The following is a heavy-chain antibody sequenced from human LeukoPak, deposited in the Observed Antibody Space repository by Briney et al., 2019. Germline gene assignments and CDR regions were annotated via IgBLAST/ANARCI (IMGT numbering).Heavy chain of an antibody. CDR3: AKDRIASPPQGRFDP. Sequence: GGSXRLSCAASGFTFSSYDMIWVRQAPGKGLEWVSAISGSGDSTYYADSVKGRFTISRDNSQNTLYLQMNSLGAEDTAIYYCAKDRIASPPQGRFDPWGQGTLVTVSS. D-gene: IGHD6-6*01. CDR2: ISGSGDST. J-gene: IGHJ5*02. CDR1: GFTFSSYD. V-gene: IGHV3-23*01.